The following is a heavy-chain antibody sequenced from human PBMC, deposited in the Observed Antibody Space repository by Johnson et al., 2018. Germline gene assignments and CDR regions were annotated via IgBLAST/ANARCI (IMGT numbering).Heavy chain of an antibody. J-gene: IGHJ3*02. Sequence: VQLLESGGGVVQPGRSLRLSCAASGFTFSSYGMHWVRQAPGKGLEWVAVIAYDGSRKYHADSVKGRFTISRDNSKNTLYLQMNSRRAGDTAVYYCAKDGVSGGGFAFDIWGQGTMVTVSS. CDR1: GFTFSSYG. D-gene: IGHD6-13*01. CDR2: IAYDGSRK. V-gene: IGHV3-30*18. CDR3: AKDGVSGGGFAFDI.